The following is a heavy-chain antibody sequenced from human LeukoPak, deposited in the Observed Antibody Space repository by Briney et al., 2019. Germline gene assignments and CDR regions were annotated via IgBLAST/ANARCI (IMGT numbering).Heavy chain of an antibody. J-gene: IGHJ3*02. CDR3: AKGNIAARLHAFDI. V-gene: IGHV3-74*01. CDR1: GFTFSNYW. Sequence: PGGSLRLSCAASGFTFSNYWMHWVRQAPGKGLVWVSRINSDGSATSYADPVKGRFTISRDNAKNTVYLQMNSLRAEDTAVYYCAKGNIAARLHAFDIWGQGTMVTVSS. D-gene: IGHD6-6*01. CDR2: INSDGSAT.